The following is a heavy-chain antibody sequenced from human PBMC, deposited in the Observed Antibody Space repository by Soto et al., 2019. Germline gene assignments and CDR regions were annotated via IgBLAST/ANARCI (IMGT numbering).Heavy chain of an antibody. Sequence: QVQLVESGGGVVQPGRSLRLSCAASGFTFSSCGMHWVRQAPGKGLEWVAVISYDGSNKYYADSVKGRFTISRDNSKNTLYLQMNSLRAEDTAVYYCAATMGGVTDDAFDIWGQGTMVTVSS. CDR2: ISYDGSNK. D-gene: IGHD3-10*01. V-gene: IGHV3-30*03. CDR1: GFTFSSCG. CDR3: AATMGGVTDDAFDI. J-gene: IGHJ3*02.